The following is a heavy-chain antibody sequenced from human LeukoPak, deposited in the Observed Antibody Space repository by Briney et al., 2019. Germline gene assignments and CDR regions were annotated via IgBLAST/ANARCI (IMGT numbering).Heavy chain of an antibody. D-gene: IGHD5-12*01. CDR1: GGTFSSYA. CDR2: IIPIFGTA. J-gene: IGHJ6*03. V-gene: IGHV1-69*13. Sequence: GASVKVSCKASGGTFSSYAISWVRQAPGQGLEWMGGIIPIFGTANYAQKFQGRVTITADESTSTAYMELSSLRSEDTAVYYCARVNSGYDLAGLYYYYMDVWGKGTTVTISS. CDR3: ARVNSGYDLAGLYYYYMDV.